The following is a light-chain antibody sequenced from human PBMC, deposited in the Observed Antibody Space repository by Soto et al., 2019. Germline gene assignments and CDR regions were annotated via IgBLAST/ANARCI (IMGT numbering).Light chain of an antibody. CDR1: SSDVGGYNY. CDR2: AVS. J-gene: IGLJ2*01. CDR3: SSYTSSNTLGVG. V-gene: IGLV2-14*01. Sequence: QSALTQPASVSGSPGQSITISCTGTSSDVGGYNYVSWYQQHPGKAPKLMIYAVSNRPSGVSNRFSGSKSGNTASLTISGLQAEDDADYYCSSYTSSNTLGVGVGGGTKVNVL.